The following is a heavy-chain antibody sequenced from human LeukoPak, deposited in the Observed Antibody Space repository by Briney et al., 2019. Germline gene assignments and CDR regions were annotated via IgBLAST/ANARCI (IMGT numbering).Heavy chain of an antibody. CDR1: GYTFTSYS. V-gene: IGHV1-18*01. CDR2: ISGYNGNT. D-gene: IGHD3-3*01. CDR3: ARLTSHYDFWSGYPFDP. J-gene: IGHJ5*02. Sequence: ASVTVSCKASGYTFTSYSIMWVRQAPGQGLEWMGWISGYNGNTKYAQKLQGRVTMTTDTSTSTAYMELRSLTSDDTAVYYCARLTSHYDFWSGYPFDPWGQGTLVTVSS.